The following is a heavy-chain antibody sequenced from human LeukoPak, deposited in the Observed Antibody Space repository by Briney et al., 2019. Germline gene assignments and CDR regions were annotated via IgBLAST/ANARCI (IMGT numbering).Heavy chain of an antibody. CDR3: EREWFGESN. CDR2: ISYDGTKT. CDR1: GFTFSSSN. Sequence: GGSLRLSCAPSGFTFSSSNMHWVRQSPGRGLEWVALISYDGTKTYYGKSVKGRFTVSRDNSKNMLFLQMNSLSAEDTAIYYCEREWFGESNWGQGARVTVSS. D-gene: IGHD3-10*01. V-gene: IGHV3-30*04. J-gene: IGHJ4*02.